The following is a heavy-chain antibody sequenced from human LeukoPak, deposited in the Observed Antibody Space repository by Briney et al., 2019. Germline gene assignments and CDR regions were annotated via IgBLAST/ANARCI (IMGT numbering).Heavy chain of an antibody. V-gene: IGHV3-7*01. CDR3: ARYSGNNYLGIDD. D-gene: IGHD1-26*01. CDR2: INQDGSEK. CDR1: RFTFSNYW. Sequence: PGGSLRLSCVASRFTFSNYWMSWVRQAPGKGLEWVANINQDGSEKYCVDSVRGRFTISRDNAKNSLYLQMNSLRAEDTALYYCARYSGNNYLGIDDWGQGTLVTVSS. J-gene: IGHJ4*02.